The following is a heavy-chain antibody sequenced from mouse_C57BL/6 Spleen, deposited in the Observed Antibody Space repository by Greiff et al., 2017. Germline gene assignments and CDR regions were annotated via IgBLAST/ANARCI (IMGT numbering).Heavy chain of an antibody. CDR3: ARSGYGPWFAY. CDR1: GYAFSSYW. CDR2: IYPGDGDT. V-gene: IGHV1-80*01. Sequence: QVQLQQSGAELVKPGASVKISCKASGYAFSSYWMNWVKQRPGKGLEWIGQIYPGDGDTNYNGKFKGKATLTADKSSSTVYMQLSSLTSEDSAVYFCARSGYGPWFAYWGQGTLVTVSA. J-gene: IGHJ3*01. D-gene: IGHD1-1*02.